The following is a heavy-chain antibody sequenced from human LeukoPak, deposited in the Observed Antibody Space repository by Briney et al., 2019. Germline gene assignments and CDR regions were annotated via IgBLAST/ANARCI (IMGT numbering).Heavy chain of an antibody. CDR2: IIPIFGTA. J-gene: IGHJ3*02. D-gene: IGHD1-14*01. CDR1: GGTFSSYA. V-gene: IGHV1-69*13. CDR3: ARALHVPDFDAFDI. Sequence: SVTVSCTASGGTFSSYAISWVRQAPGQGLEWMGGIIPIFGTANYAQKFQGRVTITADESTSTAYMELSSLRSEDTAVYYCARALHVPDFDAFDIWGQGTMVTVSS.